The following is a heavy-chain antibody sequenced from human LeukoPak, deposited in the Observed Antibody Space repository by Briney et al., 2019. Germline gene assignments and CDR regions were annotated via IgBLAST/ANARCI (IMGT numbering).Heavy chain of an antibody. Sequence: GGSLRLSCAASGFTFSSYAMSWVRQAPGKGLEWVSTISGSGDATYYGDSVKGRLTISRDNSKNTLYLQMNSLRAEDTAMYYCAKDHDSSGFPTFDYWGQGILVTVSS. CDR1: GFTFSSYA. D-gene: IGHD3-22*01. V-gene: IGHV3-23*01. J-gene: IGHJ4*02. CDR3: AKDHDSSGFPTFDY. CDR2: ISGSGDAT.